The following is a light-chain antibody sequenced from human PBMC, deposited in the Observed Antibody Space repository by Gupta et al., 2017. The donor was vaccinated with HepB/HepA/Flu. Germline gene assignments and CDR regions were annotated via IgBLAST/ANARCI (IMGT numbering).Light chain of an antibody. V-gene: IGKV4-1*01. CDR2: WAS. CDR3: QQGYNTPFT. J-gene: IGKJ3*01. CDR1: QTVLYSSNSKNY. Sequence: DIVMTQSPHSLAVSLGERATINCKSSQTVLYSSNSKNYLAWYQQKPGQPPKLLISWASTRESGVPDRFSGSGSGTDFTLTISSLQAEDVAVYYCQQGYNTPFTFGHGTKVDIK.